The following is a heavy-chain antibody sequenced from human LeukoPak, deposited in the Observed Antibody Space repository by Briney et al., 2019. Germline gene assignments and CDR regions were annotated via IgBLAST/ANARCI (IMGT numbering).Heavy chain of an antibody. CDR1: GGSISSSSYY. CDR3: ASKRDSGWYYFDY. J-gene: IGHJ4*02. CDR2: IYYSGST. Sequence: PSETLSLTCTVSGGSISSSSYYWGWIRQPPGKGLEWIGSIYYSGSTYYNPSLKSRVTISVDTSKNQFSLKLSSVTAADTAVYYCASKRDSGWYYFDYWGQGTLVTVSS. V-gene: IGHV4-39*07. D-gene: IGHD6-19*01.